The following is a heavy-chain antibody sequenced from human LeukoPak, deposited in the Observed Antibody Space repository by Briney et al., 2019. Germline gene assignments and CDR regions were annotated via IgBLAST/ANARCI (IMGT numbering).Heavy chain of an antibody. CDR2: ISAYNGNT. Sequence: ASVKVSCKASGYTFTSYGISWVRQAPGQGLEWMGWISAYNGNTNYAQKLQGRVTMTTDTSTSTVYMELRSLRSDDSAVYYCARGSPPRRNYDSRGYYSYYFDYWGQGTLVTVSS. J-gene: IGHJ4*02. V-gene: IGHV1-18*01. CDR3: ARGSPPRRNYDSRGYYSYYFDY. CDR1: GYTFTSYG. D-gene: IGHD3-22*01.